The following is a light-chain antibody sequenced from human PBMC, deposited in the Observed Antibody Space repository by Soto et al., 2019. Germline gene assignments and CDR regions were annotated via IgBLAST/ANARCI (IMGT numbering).Light chain of an antibody. J-gene: IGKJ1*01. CDR2: GAS. Sequence: EIVLTQSPGTLSLSPGERATLSCRASQSVSSSYLAWYQQKPGQATRLLIYGASSSATGIPDRFSGSGSGTDFTLTISRLEPEDFAVYYCQQYGSSPLTFGQGTKVEIK. CDR1: QSVSSSY. CDR3: QQYGSSPLT. V-gene: IGKV3-20*01.